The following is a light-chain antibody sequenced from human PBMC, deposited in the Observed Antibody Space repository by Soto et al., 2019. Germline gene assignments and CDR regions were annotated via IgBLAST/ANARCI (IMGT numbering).Light chain of an antibody. CDR2: EVN. CDR1: SRDVGAYNY. Sequence: QSALTQPPSASGSPGQSVTISCTGTSRDVGAYNYVSWYQQHPGKAPKVMIYEVNKRPSGVPDRFSGSKSGNTASLTVSGLQADDEADYYCSSYAGSNNLGVFGGGTKVTVL. J-gene: IGLJ2*01. CDR3: SSYAGSNNLGV. V-gene: IGLV2-8*01.